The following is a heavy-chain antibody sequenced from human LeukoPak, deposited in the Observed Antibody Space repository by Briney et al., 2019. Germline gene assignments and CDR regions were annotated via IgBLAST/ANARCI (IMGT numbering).Heavy chain of an antibody. CDR2: IRYDGSLK. J-gene: IGHJ5*01. V-gene: IGHV3-30*02. CDR3: SNLPLYDSSGPDDS. CDR1: GFTLSSYA. D-gene: IGHD3-22*01. Sequence: GGSLRLSCVASGFTLSSYAMHWVRQAPDKGLEWVAFIRYDGSLKNYADSVKGRFTISRDNSKNTLYLQMNSLRGDDTAVYYCSNLPLYDSSGPDDSWGQGTLVTVSS.